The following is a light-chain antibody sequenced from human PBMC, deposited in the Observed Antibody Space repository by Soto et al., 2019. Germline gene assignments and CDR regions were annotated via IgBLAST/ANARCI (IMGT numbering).Light chain of an antibody. J-gene: IGKJ1*01. CDR2: GAS. V-gene: IGKV3-20*01. CDR1: QSVSSSY. Sequence: EIVLTQSPGTLSLSPGERATLSCRASQSVSSSYLAWYQQKPGQAPRLLIYGASSRATGIPDRFSGSGSGTDFTLTISRLEAEDFAVYCCQQYDSSPKTFGQGTKVEIK. CDR3: QQYDSSPKT.